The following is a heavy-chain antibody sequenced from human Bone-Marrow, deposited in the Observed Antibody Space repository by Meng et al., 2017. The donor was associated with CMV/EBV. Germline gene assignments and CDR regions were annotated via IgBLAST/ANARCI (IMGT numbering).Heavy chain of an antibody. V-gene: IGHV3-30-3*01. D-gene: IGHD2-2*01. CDR3: ASLSSTRVYSSSFFDF. J-gene: IGHJ6*02. CDR1: GFSVSNYG. CDR2: ISNDGSNK. Sequence: GGSLRLSCAASGFSVSNYGLHWVRQAPGKGLEWVAVISNDGSNKYYADSVKGRFTISRDNSKNTLYLQMNSLRPEDTAVYYCASLSSTRVYSSSFFDFLGQGTTVTVSS.